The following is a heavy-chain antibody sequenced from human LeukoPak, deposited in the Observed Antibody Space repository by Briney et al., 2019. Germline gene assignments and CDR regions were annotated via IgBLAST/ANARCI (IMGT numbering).Heavy chain of an antibody. J-gene: IGHJ4*02. CDR2: ISAYNGNT. CDR1: GYTFTSYG. V-gene: IGHV1-18*01. D-gene: IGHD2-2*01. CDR3: ARGEYCSSISCYELYYFDY. Sequence: GASVKASCKASGYTFTSYGISWVRQAPGQGLEWMGWISAYNGNTNYAQKLQGRVTMTTDTSTSTAYMELRSLRSDDTAVYYCARGEYCSSISCYELYYFDYWGQGTLVTVSS.